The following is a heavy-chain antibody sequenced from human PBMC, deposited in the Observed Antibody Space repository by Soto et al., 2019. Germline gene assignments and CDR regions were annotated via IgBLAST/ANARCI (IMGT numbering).Heavy chain of an antibody. V-gene: IGHV1-46*01. CDR3: ARDFSGPMDY. D-gene: IGHD3-10*01. J-gene: IGHJ4*02. CDR2: IYPSGGST. Sequence: SVKVSCKSSVYTSTDYYMHSLRQAPGQGLEWMGIIYPSGGSTRNTQKFQGRVTMTRDTSTSTVYMELGSLRSEDTAVYYCARDFSGPMDYWGRGTLVTVSS. CDR1: VYTSTDYY.